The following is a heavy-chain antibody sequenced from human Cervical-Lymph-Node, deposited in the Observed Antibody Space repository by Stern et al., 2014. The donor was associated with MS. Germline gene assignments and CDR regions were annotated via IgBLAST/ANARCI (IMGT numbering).Heavy chain of an antibody. V-gene: IGHV3-23*01. CDR3: AKDPSSAGWTYYFHY. J-gene: IGHJ4*02. D-gene: IGHD6-19*01. CDR2: ISISGSET. Sequence: VQLQQSGGAVIQPGRSLRLSCVASGFTFSSYAMGWVRQAPGKGLEWISAISISGSETYYADSVKGRFIVSRDNSKNTLYLQLNSLTVDDTAVYYCAKDPSSAGWTYYFHYWGQGALVTVSS. CDR1: GFTFSSYA.